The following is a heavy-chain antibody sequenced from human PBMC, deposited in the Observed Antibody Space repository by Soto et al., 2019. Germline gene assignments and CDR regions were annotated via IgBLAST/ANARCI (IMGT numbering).Heavy chain of an antibody. J-gene: IGHJ5*02. Sequence: TVSDGSIGSLGGHCIWNHQHPGKGLEWIGYIYYSGSTYYNPSLKSRVTISVDTSKNQFSLKLSSVTAADTAVYYCARALTTVTLFDPWGQGTLVTVSS. CDR3: ARALTTVTLFDP. V-gene: IGHV4-31*03. CDR1: DGSIGSLGGH. D-gene: IGHD4-17*01. CDR2: IYYSGST.